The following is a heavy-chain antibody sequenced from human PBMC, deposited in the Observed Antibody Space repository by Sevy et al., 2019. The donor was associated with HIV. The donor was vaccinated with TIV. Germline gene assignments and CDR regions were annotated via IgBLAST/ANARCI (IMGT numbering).Heavy chain of an antibody. CDR3: ARDSQNIVVVPAATINYYYSYYMDV. CDR2: IKQDGSER. Sequence: GGSLRLSCAASGLTFSSYWMSWVRQAPGKGLEWVANIKQDGSERYYEDSVKGRFTISRDNTKNSLYLQMNSLRVEDTAAYYCARDSQNIVVVPAATINYYYSYYMDVWGKGTTVTVSS. V-gene: IGHV3-7*01. D-gene: IGHD2-2*01. CDR1: GLTFSSYW. J-gene: IGHJ6*03.